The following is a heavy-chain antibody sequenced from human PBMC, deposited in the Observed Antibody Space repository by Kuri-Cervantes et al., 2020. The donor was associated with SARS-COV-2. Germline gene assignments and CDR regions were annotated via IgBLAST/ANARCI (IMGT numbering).Heavy chain of an antibody. J-gene: IGHJ4*02. CDR1: GGSFSDYY. Sequence: GSLRLSCAVYGGSFSDYYWTWIRQPPGKGLEWIGYIYYSGSTNYNPSLKSRVTISVDASKNQFSLKLGSVTAADTAVYYCARALGTTGDYWGQGTLVTVSS. V-gene: IGHV4-59*01. CDR3: ARALGTTGDY. D-gene: IGHD1-1*01. CDR2: IYYSGST.